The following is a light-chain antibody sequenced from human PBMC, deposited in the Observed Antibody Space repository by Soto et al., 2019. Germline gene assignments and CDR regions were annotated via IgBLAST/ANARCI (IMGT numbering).Light chain of an antibody. CDR2: SNN. Sequence: QSVLTQPPSASGTPGQRVTISCSGSSSNIGSNTVNWYQHLPGTAPKLLIYSNNQRPSGVPFRFSGSKSGTSASLAISGLQSEDEAGDYCATWNDILTVYVFGTGTKVTDL. J-gene: IGLJ1*01. CDR1: SSNIGSNT. CDR3: ATWNDILTVYV. V-gene: IGLV1-44*01.